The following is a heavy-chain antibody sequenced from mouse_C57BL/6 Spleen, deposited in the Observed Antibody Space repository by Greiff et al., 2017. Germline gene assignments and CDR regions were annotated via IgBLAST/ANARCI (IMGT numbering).Heavy chain of an antibody. V-gene: IGHV5-17*01. D-gene: IGHD1-1*01. Sequence: EVKLVESGGGLVKPGGSLKLSCAASGFTFSDYGMHWVRQAPEKGLEWVAYISSGSSTIYYADTVKGRFTISRDNAKNTLFLQMTSLRSEDTAMYYCARETYGSRRYFDVWGTGTTVTVSS. CDR1: GFTFSDYG. CDR2: ISSGSSTI. J-gene: IGHJ1*03. CDR3: ARETYGSRRYFDV.